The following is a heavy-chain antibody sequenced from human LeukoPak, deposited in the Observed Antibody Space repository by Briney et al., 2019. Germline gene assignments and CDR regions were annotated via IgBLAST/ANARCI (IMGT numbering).Heavy chain of an antibody. Sequence: PSETLSLTCAVYGGSFSGYYWSWIRQPPGKGLEWIGEINHSGSTNYNPSLKSRVTISVDTSKNQFSLKLSSVTAADTAVYYCARDMGYGDDYWGQGTLVTVSS. CDR3: ARDMGYGDDY. CDR2: INHSGST. D-gene: IGHD4/OR15-4a*01. J-gene: IGHJ4*02. CDR1: GGSFSGYY. V-gene: IGHV4-34*01.